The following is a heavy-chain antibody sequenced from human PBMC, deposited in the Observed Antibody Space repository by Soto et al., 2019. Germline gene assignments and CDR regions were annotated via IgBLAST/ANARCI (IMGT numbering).Heavy chain of an antibody. J-gene: IGHJ5*02. Sequence: QVQLVQSGAEVKKPGSSVKVSCKASGDTFSSYAISWVRQAPGQGLEWMGGIIPIFGTANYAQKFQGRVTITADESTSTAYMELSSLRSEDTAVYYCARTLAVDYGDQHWFDPWGQGTLVTVSS. V-gene: IGHV1-69*12. D-gene: IGHD4-17*01. CDR3: ARTLAVDYGDQHWFDP. CDR1: GDTFSSYA. CDR2: IIPIFGTA.